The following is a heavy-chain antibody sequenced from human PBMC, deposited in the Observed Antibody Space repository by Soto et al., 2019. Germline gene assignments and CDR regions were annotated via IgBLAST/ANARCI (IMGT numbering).Heavy chain of an antibody. CDR2: IYHSGST. CDR3: ARAIVVVPAAIPTNWFDP. V-gene: IGHV4-38-2*01. Sequence: TLNLTRASSGYGMSGDFYWGWIRQPPGKGLEWIGSIYHSGSTYYNPSLKSRVTISVDTSKNQFSLKLSSVTAADTAVYYCARAIVVVPAAIPTNWFDPWGQGTLVTVSS. D-gene: IGHD2-2*01. J-gene: IGHJ5*02. CDR1: GYGMSGDFY.